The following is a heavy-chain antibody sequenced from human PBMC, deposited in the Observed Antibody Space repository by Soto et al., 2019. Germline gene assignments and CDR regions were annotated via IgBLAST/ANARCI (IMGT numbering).Heavy chain of an antibody. J-gene: IGHJ6*02. V-gene: IGHV1-69*13. CDR2: IIPIFGTA. CDR1: GGTFSIYA. D-gene: IGHD5-12*01. Sequence: SVKVSCKAPGGTFSIYAISWVRQAPGQGLEWMGGIIPIFGTANYAQKFQGRVTITADESTSTAYMELSSLRSEDTAVYYCARDRTTQWATIYYYYYGMDVWGQGTTVTVSS. CDR3: ARDRTTQWATIYYYYYGMDV.